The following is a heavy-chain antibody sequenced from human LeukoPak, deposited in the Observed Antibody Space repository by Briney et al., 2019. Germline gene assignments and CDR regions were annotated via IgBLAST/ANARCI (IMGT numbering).Heavy chain of an antibody. CDR2: IKSDGSST. CDR1: GFTFSSYW. Sequence: GGSLRLSCAASGFTFSSYWMHWVRQAPGKGLVWVSRIKSDGSSTTYADSVKGRFTISRDNAKNTLYLQMNSLRAEDTAVYYCAREAASYSSSHYYLYMDVWGKGTTVTVSS. D-gene: IGHD6-6*01. J-gene: IGHJ6*03. V-gene: IGHV3-74*01. CDR3: AREAASYSSSHYYLYMDV.